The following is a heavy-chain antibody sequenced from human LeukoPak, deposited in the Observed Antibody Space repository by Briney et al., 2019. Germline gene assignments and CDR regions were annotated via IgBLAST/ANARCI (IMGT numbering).Heavy chain of an antibody. CDR2: IYHSGST. D-gene: IGHD3-16*02. CDR1: GYSISSGYY. Sequence: SETLSLTCTVSGYSISSGYYWGWIRQPPGKGLEWIGSIYHSGSTYYNPSLKSRVTISVDTSKNQFSLKLSSVTAADTALYYCAKDARYTAEDYFDYWGQGTLVTVSS. CDR3: AKDARYTAEDYFDY. J-gene: IGHJ4*02. V-gene: IGHV4-38-2*02.